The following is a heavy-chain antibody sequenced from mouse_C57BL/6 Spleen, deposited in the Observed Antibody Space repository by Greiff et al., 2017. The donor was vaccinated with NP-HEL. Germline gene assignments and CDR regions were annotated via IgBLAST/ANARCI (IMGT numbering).Heavy chain of an antibody. Sequence: QVQLKQPGAELVKPGASVKVSCKASGYTFTSYWMHWVKQRPGQGLEWIGRIHPSDSDTNYNQKFKGKATLTVDKSSSTAYMQLSSLTSEDSAVYYCAIDYDDGYYAMDYWGQGTSVTVSS. V-gene: IGHV1-74*01. CDR3: AIDYDDGYYAMDY. J-gene: IGHJ4*01. CDR2: IHPSDSDT. D-gene: IGHD2-4*01. CDR1: GYTFTSYW.